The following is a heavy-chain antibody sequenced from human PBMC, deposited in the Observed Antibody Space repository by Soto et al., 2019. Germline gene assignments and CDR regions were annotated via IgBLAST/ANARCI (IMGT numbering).Heavy chain of an antibody. V-gene: IGHV1-8*01. Sequence: ASVKVSCKASGYTFTSYDINWVRQATGQGLEWMGWMNPNSGNTGYAQKFQGRVTMTRNTSISTAYMELSSLRSEDTAVYYCARGAGAVGFLEWLLSVDVWGKGTTVTVSS. D-gene: IGHD3-3*02. J-gene: IGHJ6*04. CDR2: MNPNSGNT. CDR3: ARGAGAVGFLEWLLSVDV. CDR1: GYTFTSYD.